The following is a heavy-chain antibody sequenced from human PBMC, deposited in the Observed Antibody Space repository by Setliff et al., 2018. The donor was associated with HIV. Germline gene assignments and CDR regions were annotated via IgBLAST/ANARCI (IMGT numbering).Heavy chain of an antibody. CDR1: GGSISTYY. V-gene: IGHV4-59*12. CDR3: ARDQGNPPSRGDI. Sequence: PSETLSLTCTVSGGSISTYYWSWIRQPPGKGLEWIGYIYYSGFTNYNPSLKSRVTISVDTSKNQFSLNLTSVTAADTAVYFCARDQGNPPSRGDIWGQGTMVTVSS. J-gene: IGHJ3*02. CDR2: IYYSGFT.